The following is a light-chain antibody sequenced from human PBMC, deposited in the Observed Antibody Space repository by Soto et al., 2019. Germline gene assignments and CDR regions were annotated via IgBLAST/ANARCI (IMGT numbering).Light chain of an antibody. J-gene: IGKJ4*01. CDR3: LHYNGVLS. CDR2: VAS. V-gene: IGKV3-15*01. CDR1: QSVNTN. Sequence: EIVMTQSPATLSVSPGERATLSCRASQSVNTNLAWYQQKPGQTPRLLISVASTRATGIPARFSGGGSETEFTLTISSLQSEDVAVYYCLHYNGVLSLGGGTKVEMK.